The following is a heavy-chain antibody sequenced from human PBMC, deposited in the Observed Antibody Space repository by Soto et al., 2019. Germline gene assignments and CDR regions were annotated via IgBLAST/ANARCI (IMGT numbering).Heavy chain of an antibody. D-gene: IGHD6-19*01. Sequence: PSETLSLTCTVSGGSISSYYWSWIRQPPGKGLEWIGDIYYSGSTNYNPSLKSRVTISVDTSKNQFSLKLSSVTAADTAVYSCARVRWTVAGPGHFDYWGQGTLVTVSS. CDR3: ARVRWTVAGPGHFDY. CDR2: IYYSGST. V-gene: IGHV4-59*01. CDR1: GGSISSYY. J-gene: IGHJ4*02.